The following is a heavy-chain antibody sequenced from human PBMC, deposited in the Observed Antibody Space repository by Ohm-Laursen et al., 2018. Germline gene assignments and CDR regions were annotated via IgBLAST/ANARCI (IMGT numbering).Heavy chain of an antibody. Sequence: GESLRISCKVSGYSFTSYWIGWVRQMPGKGLEWMGIIYPGDSDTRYSPSFQGQVTISADKSISTAYLQWSSLKASDTAMYYCASHHYDSSGYYWYAFDIWGQGTMVTVSS. J-gene: IGHJ3*02. CDR3: ASHHYDSSGYYWYAFDI. CDR2: IYPGDSDT. V-gene: IGHV5-51*01. D-gene: IGHD3-22*01. CDR1: GYSFTSYW.